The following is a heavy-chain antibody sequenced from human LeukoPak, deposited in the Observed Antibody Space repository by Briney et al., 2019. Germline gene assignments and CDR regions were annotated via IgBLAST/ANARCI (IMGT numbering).Heavy chain of an antibody. Sequence: GGSLRLSCAASGFTFSSYGMHWVRQAPGKGLEWVAFIRYDGSNRYYADSVKGRFTISRDNSKNTLYLQMNSLRAEDTAVYYCAKGSITVFGVVSYWGQGTLVTVSS. CDR2: IRYDGSNR. V-gene: IGHV3-30*02. CDR1: GFTFSSYG. CDR3: AKGSITVFGVVSY. D-gene: IGHD3-3*01. J-gene: IGHJ4*02.